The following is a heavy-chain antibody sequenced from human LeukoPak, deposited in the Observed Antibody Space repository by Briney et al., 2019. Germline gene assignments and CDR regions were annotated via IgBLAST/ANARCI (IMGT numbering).Heavy chain of an antibody. J-gene: IGHJ4*02. D-gene: IGHD2-2*01. CDR1: GYTLTELS. CDR3: ATFRVVPAAMSPYYFDY. V-gene: IGHV1-24*01. CDR2: FDPEDCET. Sequence: ASVKVSCKVSGYTLTELSMHSLRPAPGKVLDWMGGFDPEDCETIYAQKFQGRVTMTEDTSTDTAYMELSSLRSEDTAVYYCATFRVVPAAMSPYYFDYWGQGTLVTVSS.